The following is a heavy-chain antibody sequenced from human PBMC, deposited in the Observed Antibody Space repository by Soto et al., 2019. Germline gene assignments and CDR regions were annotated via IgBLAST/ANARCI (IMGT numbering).Heavy chain of an antibody. CDR1: GFTFSSYA. CDR2: ISYDGSNK. Sequence: GSLRLSCAASGFTFSSYAMHWVRQAPGKGLEWVAVISYDGSNKYYADSVKGRFTISRDNSKNTLYLQMNSLRAEDTAVYYCARGDVTYYYGSGSYYPTGYYYYGMDVWGQGTTVTVSS. J-gene: IGHJ6*02. D-gene: IGHD3-10*01. V-gene: IGHV3-30-3*01. CDR3: ARGDVTYYYGSGSYYPTGYYYYGMDV.